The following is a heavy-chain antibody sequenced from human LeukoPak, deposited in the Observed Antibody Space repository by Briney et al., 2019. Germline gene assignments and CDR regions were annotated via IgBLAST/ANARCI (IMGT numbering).Heavy chain of an antibody. J-gene: IGHJ3*01. CDR1: GFSFSVYW. CDR2: IIGSGSEM. CDR3: AKVQSDIVGAMFFSFDV. V-gene: IGHV3-21*06. Sequence: GGSLRLSCAASGFSFSVYWMSWARQAPGKGLEWVASIIGSGSEMFYADSLKGRFTISRDNSKNSLYLQMNSLRVEDTAVYYCAKVQSDIVGAMFFSFDVWGQGTMVSVSS. D-gene: IGHD1-26*01.